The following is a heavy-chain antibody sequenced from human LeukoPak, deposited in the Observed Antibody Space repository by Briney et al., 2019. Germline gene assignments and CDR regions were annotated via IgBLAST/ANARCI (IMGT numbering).Heavy chain of an antibody. Sequence: GGSLRLSCAASGFTFSSYSMNWVRQAPGKGLEWVSSISSSSSYIYYADSVKGRFTISRDNAKNSLYLQMNSLRAEDTAVYYCARDLLMGYSSSWGDYWGQGTLVTVSS. J-gene: IGHJ4*02. CDR3: ARDLLMGYSSSWGDY. CDR2: ISSSSSYI. V-gene: IGHV3-21*01. D-gene: IGHD6-13*01. CDR1: GFTFSSYS.